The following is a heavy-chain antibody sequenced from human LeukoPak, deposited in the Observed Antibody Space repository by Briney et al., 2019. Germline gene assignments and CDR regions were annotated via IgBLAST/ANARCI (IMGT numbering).Heavy chain of an antibody. CDR2: INPSGGST. CDR1: GYTFTSYY. D-gene: IGHD3-3*01. Sequence: ASVKVSCKASGYTFTSYYMHWVRQAPGQGLEWMGIINPSGGSTSYAQKFQGRVTMTRDTSTSTVYMELSSLRSEDTAVYYCAKYSYYDFWSGYFDYWGQGTLVTVSS. CDR3: AKYSYYDFWSGYFDY. V-gene: IGHV1-46*01. J-gene: IGHJ4*02.